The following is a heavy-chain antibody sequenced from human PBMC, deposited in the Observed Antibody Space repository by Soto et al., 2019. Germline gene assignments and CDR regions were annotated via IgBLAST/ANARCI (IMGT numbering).Heavy chain of an antibody. V-gene: IGHV3-23*01. CDR3: GKYVTGTSYGLDV. CDR2: ISDSGGST. CDR1: GFTFSSYA. Sequence: PGGSLRLSCAASGFTFSSYAMNWVRQAPGEGLEWVSGISDSGGSTYYADSVRGRFTISRDNSKNTLYLQMNSLRAEDTAVYYCGKYVTGTSYGLDVWGQGTTVTVSS. J-gene: IGHJ6*02. D-gene: IGHD2-21*02.